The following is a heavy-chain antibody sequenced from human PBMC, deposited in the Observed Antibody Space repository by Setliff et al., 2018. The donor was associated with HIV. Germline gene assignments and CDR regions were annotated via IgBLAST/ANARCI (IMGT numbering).Heavy chain of an antibody. J-gene: IGHJ3*01. Sequence: SVKVSCKASGFSFTRSAMQWVRQARGQRLEWIGWIVVDSGNINYAQKFQERVTITRDMSTSTAYMELSSLRSEDTAVYYCAAPMYYFGIDAFDVWGQGTMVTVSS. V-gene: IGHV1-58*02. CDR1: GFSFTRSA. D-gene: IGHD3-10*01. CDR3: AAPMYYFGIDAFDV. CDR2: IVVDSGNI.